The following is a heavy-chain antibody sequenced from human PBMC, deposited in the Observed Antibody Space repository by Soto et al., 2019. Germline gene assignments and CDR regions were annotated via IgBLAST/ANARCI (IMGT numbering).Heavy chain of an antibody. Sequence: QLQLQESGPGLVKPSETLSLTCTVSGGSISSSSYYWGWIRQPPGKGLEWIGSIYYSGSTYYNPSLKSRVTISVDTSKNQFSLKLSSVTAADTAVYYCARQEWYSSSWVAGGGFDPWGQGTLVTVSS. CDR3: ARQEWYSSSWVAGGGFDP. J-gene: IGHJ5*02. D-gene: IGHD6-13*01. CDR2: IYYSGST. CDR1: GGSISSSSYY. V-gene: IGHV4-39*01.